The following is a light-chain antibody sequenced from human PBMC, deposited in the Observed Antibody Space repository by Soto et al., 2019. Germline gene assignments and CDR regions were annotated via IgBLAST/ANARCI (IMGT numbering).Light chain of an antibody. V-gene: IGLV2-14*01. Sequence: QSALTQAASVSGSPGQSITISCTGTSSDVGAYDYVTWYQQHPGKAPKVMIYKVSNRPSGVSNRFSGSKSGNTASLTISGLQAEDEADYYCISYTTGSLVVFGGGTKVTVL. CDR3: ISYTTGSLVV. CDR2: KVS. J-gene: IGLJ2*01. CDR1: SSDVGAYDY.